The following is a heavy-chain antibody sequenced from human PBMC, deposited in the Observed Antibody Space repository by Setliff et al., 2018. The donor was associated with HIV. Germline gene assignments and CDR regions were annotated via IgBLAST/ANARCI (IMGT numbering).Heavy chain of an antibody. J-gene: IGHJ4*02. CDR3: ARLIHTGLLYFDY. V-gene: IGHV4-4*09. CDR1: GVSISGHF. CDR2: IYTSGTS. D-gene: IGHD2-8*02. Sequence: SETLSLTCFVSGVSISGHFWGWIRQPPGKGLEWIGYIYTSGTSEYNPSLDSRVTISVDTSRDQFSLNLRSVTAADTALYFCARLIHTGLLYFDYWGLGMLVTVSS.